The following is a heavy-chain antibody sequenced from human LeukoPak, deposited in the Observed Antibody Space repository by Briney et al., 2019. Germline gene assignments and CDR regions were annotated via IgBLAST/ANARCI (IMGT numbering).Heavy chain of an antibody. CDR3: ARAEGDYDPLNWIDP. CDR2: ISAHTGNT. V-gene: IGHV1-18*03. Sequence: ASVKVSCKASGYTFSNHGIGWVRQAPGQGLEWVGWISAHTGNTNYAQKVQGRVTMTTDTSTSTAYMELRSLTSDDMAVYYCARAEGDYDPLNWIDPWGQGTLVIVSS. J-gene: IGHJ5*02. D-gene: IGHD3-16*01. CDR1: GYTFSNHG.